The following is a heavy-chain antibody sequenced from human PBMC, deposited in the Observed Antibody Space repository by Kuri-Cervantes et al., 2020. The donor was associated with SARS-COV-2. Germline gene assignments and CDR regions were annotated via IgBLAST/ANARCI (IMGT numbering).Heavy chain of an antibody. CDR1: GFTFSSYA. D-gene: IGHD2-8*01. Sequence: GESLKISCAASGFTFSSYAMHWVRQAPGKGLEWVALISYDGTNKFYADSVKGRFTISRDNSRNTLYLQMNSLRAEDTAVFYCARPDCTINGVCFMDGWGQGTTVTVSS. J-gene: IGHJ6*02. CDR2: ISYDGTNK. CDR3: ARPDCTINGVCFMDG. V-gene: IGHV3-30-3*01.